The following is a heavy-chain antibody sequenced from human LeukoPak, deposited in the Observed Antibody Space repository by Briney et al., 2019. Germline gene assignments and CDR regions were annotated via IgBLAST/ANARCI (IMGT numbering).Heavy chain of an antibody. Sequence: PGRSLRLSCVASGFIVNDHAMHWVRLTPGKGLEWVAGVFWNGVDKGYADSMKGRFTIFRDNAKNSMYLQMNSPTIEDTALYYCSKDISAGGLDVWGPGTPVTVSS. D-gene: IGHD3-16*02. CDR3: SKDISAGGLDV. J-gene: IGHJ6*02. V-gene: IGHV3-9*01. CDR2: VFWNGVDK. CDR1: GFIVNDHA.